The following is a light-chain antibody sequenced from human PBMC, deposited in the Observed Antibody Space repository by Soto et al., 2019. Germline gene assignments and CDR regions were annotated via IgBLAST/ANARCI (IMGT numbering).Light chain of an antibody. Sequence: EIVLTQSPGTLSLSPGERVTLSCRASQSVSSSLAWYQQKPGQAPRLLIHGASSRATGIPDRFSGSGSGTDFTLTISRLEPEDFAVYYCQQYGSSPPLTFGGGTKVEIK. J-gene: IGKJ4*01. V-gene: IGKV3-20*01. CDR1: QSVSSS. CDR2: GAS. CDR3: QQYGSSPPLT.